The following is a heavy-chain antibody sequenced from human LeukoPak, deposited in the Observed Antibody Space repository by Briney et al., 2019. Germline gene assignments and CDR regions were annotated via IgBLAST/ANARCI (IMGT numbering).Heavy chain of an antibody. D-gene: IGHD2-2*01. J-gene: IGHJ4*02. CDR1: GFTFSSYG. CDR3: AKSRPPLRVVPAFSLDY. V-gene: IGHV3-30*18. Sequence: GGSLRLSCAASGFTFSSYGMHWVRQAPGKGLEWVAVISYDGSNKYYADSVKGRFTISRDNSKNTLYLQMNSLRAEDTAVYYCAKSRPPLRVVPAFSLDYWGQGTLVTVSS. CDR2: ISYDGSNK.